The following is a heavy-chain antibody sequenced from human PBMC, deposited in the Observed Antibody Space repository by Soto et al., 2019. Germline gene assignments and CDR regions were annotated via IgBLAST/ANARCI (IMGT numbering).Heavy chain of an antibody. CDR2: IYYSGST. J-gene: IGHJ3*02. V-gene: IGHV4-39*01. CDR1: GGSISSSSYY. D-gene: IGHD3-10*01. Sequence: SETLSLTCTVSGGSISSSSYYWGWIRQPPGKGLEWIGSIYYSGSTYYNPSLKSRVTISVDTSKNQFSLKLSSVTAADTAVYYCARIITMVRGVPWGAFDIWGQGTMVTVSS. CDR3: ARIITMVRGVPWGAFDI.